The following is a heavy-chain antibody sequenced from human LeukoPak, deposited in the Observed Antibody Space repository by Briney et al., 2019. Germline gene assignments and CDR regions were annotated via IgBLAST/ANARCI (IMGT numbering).Heavy chain of an antibody. V-gene: IGHV4-59*08. CDR2: IFYTGST. D-gene: IGHD3-10*01. J-gene: IGHJ4*02. CDR3: ASSVRGVIKRVEY. CDR1: GVSISGNY. Sequence: SETLSLTCTVSGVSISGNYWSWIRQPPGKGLEWIGYIFYTGSTNYNPSLKSRVTISVDTSKNQFSLKLSSVTAADTAVYYCASSVRGVIKRVEYWGQGTLVTVSS.